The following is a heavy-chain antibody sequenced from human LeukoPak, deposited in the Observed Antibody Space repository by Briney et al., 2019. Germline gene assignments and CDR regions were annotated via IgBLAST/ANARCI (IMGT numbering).Heavy chain of an antibody. CDR3: ARCGAGDYNNHHNPYYNYMDV. J-gene: IGHJ6*03. D-gene: IGHD4-11*01. CDR1: GGTFSSDA. V-gene: IGHV1-69*13. CDR2: VIPIFGTT. Sequence: ASVKVSCKASGGTFSSDAISWVRQAPGQGLEWMGGVIPIFGTTEYAQKFQGRITISSDESTSTAYMELHTLTSDDTAVCFCARCGAGDYNNHHNPYYNYMDVWGKGTTVTV.